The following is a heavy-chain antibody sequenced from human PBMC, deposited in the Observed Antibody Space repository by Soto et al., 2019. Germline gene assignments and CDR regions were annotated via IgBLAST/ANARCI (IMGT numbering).Heavy chain of an antibody. V-gene: IGHV4-34*01. Sequence: SETLSLTCAVYGGSFSGYYWSWIRQPPGKGLEWIGEINHSGSTNYNPSLKSRVTISVDTSKNQFSLKLSSVTAADTAVYYCARMTCSGGSCYSPQFDYWGQGTLVTVSS. CDR3: ARMTCSGGSCYSPQFDY. CDR2: INHSGST. J-gene: IGHJ4*02. CDR1: GGSFSGYY. D-gene: IGHD2-15*01.